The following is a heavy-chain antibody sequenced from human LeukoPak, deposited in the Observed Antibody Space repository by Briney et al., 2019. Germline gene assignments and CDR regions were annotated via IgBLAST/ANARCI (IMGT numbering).Heavy chain of an antibody. CDR1: GFTSSSYG. D-gene: IGHD1-14*01. V-gene: IGHV3-30*02. J-gene: IGHJ5*02. Sequence: PGGSLRLSCAASGFTSSSYGMHWVRQAPGKGLEWVAFIRYDGSNKYYADSVKGRFTISRDNSKNTLYLQMNSLRAEDTAVYYCAKDTTPPKAGFDPWGQGTLVTVSS. CDR3: AKDTTPPKAGFDP. CDR2: IRYDGSNK.